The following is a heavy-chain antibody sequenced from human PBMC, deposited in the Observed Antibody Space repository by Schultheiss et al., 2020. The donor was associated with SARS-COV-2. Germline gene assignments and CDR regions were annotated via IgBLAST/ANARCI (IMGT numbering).Heavy chain of an antibody. Sequence: GGSLRLSCKGSGYSFSSYWIGWVRQMPGKGLEWMGIIYPGDSDTRYSPSFQGQVTISADKSISTAYLQWSSLKASDTAMYYCARDEGLMVYASSYYYGMDVWGQGTTVTVSS. CDR1: GYSFSSYW. J-gene: IGHJ6*02. CDR2: IYPGDSDT. CDR3: ARDEGLMVYASSYYYGMDV. V-gene: IGHV5-51*01. D-gene: IGHD2-8*01.